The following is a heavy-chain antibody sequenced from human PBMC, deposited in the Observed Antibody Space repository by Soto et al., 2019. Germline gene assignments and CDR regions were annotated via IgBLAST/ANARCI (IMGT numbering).Heavy chain of an antibody. D-gene: IGHD5-18*01. J-gene: IGHJ6*02. Sequence: EVQLVESGGGLVKPGGSLRLSCAASGFTFSSYAMSWVRQAPGKGLEWVSAISGSGGSTYYADSVKGRFTISRDNSKNTLYLQMNSLRAEDTAVYYCAKDIVYGGYSYHYYYGMDVWGQGTTVTVSS. V-gene: IGHV3-23*04. CDR3: AKDIVYGGYSYHYYYGMDV. CDR1: GFTFSSYA. CDR2: ISGSGGST.